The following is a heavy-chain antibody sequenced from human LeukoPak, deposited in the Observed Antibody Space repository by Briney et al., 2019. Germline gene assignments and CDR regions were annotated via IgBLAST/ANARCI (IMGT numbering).Heavy chain of an antibody. CDR1: GYTFTSYY. V-gene: IGHV1-46*01. CDR2: INPSGGST. CDR3: ARDRHYHRYYDSSGYPPPLDY. D-gene: IGHD3-22*01. J-gene: IGHJ4*02. Sequence: ASVTVSCKASGYTFTSYYMHWVRQAPGQGLEWMGIINPSGGSTSYAQKFQGRVTMTRDMSTSTVYMELSSLRSEDTAVYYCARDRHYHRYYDSSGYPPPLDYWGQGTLVTVSS.